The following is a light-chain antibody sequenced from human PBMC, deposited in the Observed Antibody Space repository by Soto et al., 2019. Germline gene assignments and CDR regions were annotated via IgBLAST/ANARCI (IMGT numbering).Light chain of an antibody. CDR3: HQYAASPLT. CDR1: QSVGRNF. J-gene: IGKJ4*01. Sequence: EIVLTQSPGTPSLSTGERATLSCRASQSVGRNFLAWFQQKPGQAPRLLIYDASSRATAIPDRFSGSGSGTDFTLTISRLEPEDFAVFYCHQYAASPLTFGGGTKVEIK. CDR2: DAS. V-gene: IGKV3-20*01.